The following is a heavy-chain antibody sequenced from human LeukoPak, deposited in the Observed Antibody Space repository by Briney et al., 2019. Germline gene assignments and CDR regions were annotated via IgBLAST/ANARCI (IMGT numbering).Heavy chain of an antibody. J-gene: IGHJ5*02. Sequence: SQTLSLTCAISGDSVSRNSVTWNWIRQSPSRSIEGLGGTYYRSTWYNDYAVSVRGRITVNPDTSKNQFSLHLNSVTPEDTAVYYCARRLTQYDCFDPWGQGILVTVSS. CDR2: TYYRSTWYN. V-gene: IGHV6-1*01. CDR1: GDSVSRNSVT. CDR3: ARRLTQYDCFDP. D-gene: IGHD2-2*01.